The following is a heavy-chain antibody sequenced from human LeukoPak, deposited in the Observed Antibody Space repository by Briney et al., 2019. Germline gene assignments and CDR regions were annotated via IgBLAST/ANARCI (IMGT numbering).Heavy chain of an antibody. V-gene: IGHV3-7*01. D-gene: IGHD2-21*01. Sequence: PGGSLRLSCAASGFTFSSYAMSWVRQAPGKGLEWVANIKQDGSEKYYVDSLKGRFTISRDNAKNSLYLQMNSLRAEDTAVYYCASEVVVLGGDDAFDIWGQGTMVTVSS. CDR3: ASEVVVLGGDDAFDI. CDR2: IKQDGSEK. CDR1: GFTFSSYA. J-gene: IGHJ3*02.